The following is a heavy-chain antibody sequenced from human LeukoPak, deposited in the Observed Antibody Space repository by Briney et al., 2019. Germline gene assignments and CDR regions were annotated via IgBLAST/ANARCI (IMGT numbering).Heavy chain of an antibody. J-gene: IGHJ6*02. V-gene: IGHV3-9*01. D-gene: IGHD3-10*01. Sequence: GRSLRLSCAASGFTFDDYAMHWVRQAPGKGLEWVSGISWNSGSIGYADSVKGRFTIPRDNAKNSLYLQMNSLRAEDTALYYCAKATDPGPYYYYGMDVWGQGTTVTVSS. CDR2: ISWNSGSI. CDR1: GFTFDDYA. CDR3: AKATDPGPYYYYGMDV.